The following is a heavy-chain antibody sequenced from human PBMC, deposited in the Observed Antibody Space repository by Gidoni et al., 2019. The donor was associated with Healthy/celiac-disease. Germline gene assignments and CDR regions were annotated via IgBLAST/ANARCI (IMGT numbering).Heavy chain of an antibody. CDR2: ISRSSSTI. D-gene: IGHD3-22*01. CDR3: ARCGYYYDSSGYPDGYYYYGMDV. CDR1: GFTFSSYS. J-gene: IGHJ6*02. V-gene: IGHV3-48*02. Sequence: EVQLVESGGGLVQPGGSLRLSCAASGFTFSSYSLNWVLQASGKGLEWVSYISRSSSTIYYADSVKGRFTISRDNAKNSLYLQMNSLRDEDTAVYYCARCGYYYDSSGYPDGYYYYGMDVWGQGTTVTVSS.